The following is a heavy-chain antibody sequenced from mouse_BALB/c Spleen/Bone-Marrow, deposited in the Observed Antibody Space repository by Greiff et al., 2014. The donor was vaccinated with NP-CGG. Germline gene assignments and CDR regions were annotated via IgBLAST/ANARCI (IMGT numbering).Heavy chain of an antibody. CDR3: ARNYDYDGGYCAMDY. V-gene: IGHV1-7*01. CDR2: INPITGYT. Sequence: QVQLQQPGAQVAKPGPSVKMSCKASGYTFTSYWMHWVKQRPGQGLEWIGYINPITGYTEYNQKFKDKATLTADKSSSTAYMQLSSLTSEDSAVYYCARNYDYDGGYCAMDYWGQGTSVTVSS. D-gene: IGHD2-4*01. CDR1: GYTFTSYW. J-gene: IGHJ4*01.